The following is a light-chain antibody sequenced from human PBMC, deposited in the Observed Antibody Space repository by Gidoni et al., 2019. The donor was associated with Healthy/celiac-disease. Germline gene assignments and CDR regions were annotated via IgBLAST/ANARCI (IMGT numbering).Light chain of an antibody. J-gene: IGKJ1*01. CDR2: KAS. Sequence: DIKMTQSPSTLSASVGDRVTITCRASQSIRSWLAWYQQKPGKAPKLLIYKASSLESGVPSRFSGSGSGTEFTLTISSLQPDDFATYYCQQYNSYSQTFGQGTKVEIK. V-gene: IGKV1-5*03. CDR3: QQYNSYSQT. CDR1: QSIRSW.